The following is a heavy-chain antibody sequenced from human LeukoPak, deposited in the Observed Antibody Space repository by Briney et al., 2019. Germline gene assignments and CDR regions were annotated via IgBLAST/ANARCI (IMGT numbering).Heavy chain of an antibody. V-gene: IGHV4-59*01. Sequence: PSETLSLTCTVSGGSISSYYWSWIRQPPGKGLEWIGYIYYSGSTNYNPSLKSRVTISVDTSKNQFSLKLSSVTAADTAVYYCARGGAGNNYVYYYYYMDVWGKGTTVTISS. D-gene: IGHD4-11*01. CDR1: GGSISSYY. J-gene: IGHJ6*03. CDR3: ARGGAGNNYVYYYYYMDV. CDR2: IYYSGST.